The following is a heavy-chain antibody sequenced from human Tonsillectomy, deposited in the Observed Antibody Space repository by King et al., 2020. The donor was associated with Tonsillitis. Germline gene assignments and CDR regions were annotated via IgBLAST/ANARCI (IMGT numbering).Heavy chain of an antibody. J-gene: IGHJ5*02. Sequence: VQLVESGGGVVQPGRSLRLSCAASGFTFSSYGMHWVRQAPGKGLEWVAVISYDGSYKYYGDSVRGRFTISRDNSKNTLYLRMNSLRAEDTAVYYCARVVGRGNTAVYNCFAPWGQGTLVTVSS. CDR1: GFTFSSYG. D-gene: IGHD5-18*01. CDR2: ISYDGSYK. CDR3: ARVVGRGNTAVYNCFAP. V-gene: IGHV3-30*03.